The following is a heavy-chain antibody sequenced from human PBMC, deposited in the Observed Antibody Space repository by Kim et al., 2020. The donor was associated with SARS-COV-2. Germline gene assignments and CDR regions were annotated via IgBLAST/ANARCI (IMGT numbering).Heavy chain of an antibody. V-gene: IGHV3-72*01. CDR2: SRNQAKSYST. D-gene: IGHD2-2*01. J-gene: IGHJ6*02. Sequence: GGSLRLSCAASGFTFSDHYMDWVRQAPGKGLEWVGRSRNQAKSYSTDYAASVKGRFIISRDDSKNTVYLQMNGLKSEDTAVYHCVRSAETALQLFGMDVWGQGTTVTVSS. CDR3: VRSAETALQLFGMDV. CDR1: GFTFSDHY.